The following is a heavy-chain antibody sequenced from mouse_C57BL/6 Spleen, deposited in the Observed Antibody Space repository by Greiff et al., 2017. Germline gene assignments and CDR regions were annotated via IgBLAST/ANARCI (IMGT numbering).Heavy chain of an antibody. CDR1: GYAFTNYL. Sequence: QVQLQQSGAELVRPGTSVKVSCKASGYAFTNYLIEWVKQRPGQGLEWIGVINPGSGGTNYNEKFKGKATLTADKSSSTAYMQLSSLTSEDSAVYFCASHYYGSFYAMDYWGQGTSVTVSS. CDR2: INPGSGGT. D-gene: IGHD1-1*01. J-gene: IGHJ4*01. CDR3: ASHYYGSFYAMDY. V-gene: IGHV1-54*01.